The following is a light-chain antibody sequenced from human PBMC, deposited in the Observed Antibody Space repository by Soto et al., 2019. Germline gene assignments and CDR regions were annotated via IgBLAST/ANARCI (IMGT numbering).Light chain of an antibody. CDR2: GAS. V-gene: IGKV3-15*01. J-gene: IGKJ1*01. CDR3: QQYKNWPPWT. CDR1: QSVSTN. Sequence: EIVMTQSPATLSVSPGEGATLSCRASQSVSTNLAWYQQRPGQAPRLLIYGASTRATGVPARFTGSGSGTDFTLTISSLQFEDFAVYFCQQYKNWPPWTFGQGTKVDIK.